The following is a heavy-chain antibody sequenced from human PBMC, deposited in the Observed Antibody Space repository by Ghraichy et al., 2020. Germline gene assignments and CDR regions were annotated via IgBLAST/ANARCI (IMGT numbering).Heavy chain of an antibody. V-gene: IGHV4-34*01. D-gene: IGHD3-22*01. CDR3: ARHILYYYDSSGYAGFDY. CDR2: INHSGST. Sequence: SETLSLTCAVYGGSFSGYYWSWIRQPPGKGLEWIGEINHSGSTNYNPSLKSRVTISVDTSKNQFSLKLSSVTAADTAVYYCARHILYYYDSSGYAGFDYWGQGTLVTVSS. J-gene: IGHJ4*02. CDR1: GGSFSGYY.